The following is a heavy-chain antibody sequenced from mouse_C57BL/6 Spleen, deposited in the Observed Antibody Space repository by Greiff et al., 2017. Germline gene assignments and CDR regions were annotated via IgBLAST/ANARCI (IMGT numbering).Heavy chain of an antibody. D-gene: IGHD1-1*01. CDR1: GYTFTSYW. V-gene: IGHV1-52*01. CDR2: IDPSDSET. CDR3: ACGSSYENFDY. Sequence: QVQLQQPGAELVRPGSSVKLSCKASGYTFTSYWMHWVKQRPIQGLEWIGNIDPSDSETHYNQKFKDKATLTVDKSSSTAYMQLSSLASEDSAVYYCACGSSYENFDYWGQGTTLTVSS. J-gene: IGHJ2*01.